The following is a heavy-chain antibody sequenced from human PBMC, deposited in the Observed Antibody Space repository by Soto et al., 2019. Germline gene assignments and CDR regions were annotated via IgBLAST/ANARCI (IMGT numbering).Heavy chain of an antibody. V-gene: IGHV4-31*03. CDR1: GGPLRRWVLY. Sequence: TLPLTCCVSGGPLRRWVLYWSWIRQHPGKGLEWIGYIYYSGSTYYNPSLKSRVTISVDTPKNQFSLKLSSVTAADTAVYYCSISVFPWGQGTLVTVSS. CDR2: IYYSGST. J-gene: IGHJ5*02. CDR3: SISVFP.